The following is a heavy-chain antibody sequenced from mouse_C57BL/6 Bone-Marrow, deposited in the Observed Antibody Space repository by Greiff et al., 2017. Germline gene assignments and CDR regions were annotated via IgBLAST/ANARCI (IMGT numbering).Heavy chain of an antibody. V-gene: IGHV1-69*01. J-gene: IGHJ2*01. Sequence: QVQLQQPGAELVMPGASVKLSCKASGYTFTSYWMHWVKQRPGQGLEWIGEIDPSDSYTNYNQKFKGKSTLTVDKSSSTAYRQLSSLTSEDSAGYYCARMTTVVATVDYWGQGTTLTVSS. CDR2: IDPSDSYT. D-gene: IGHD1-1*01. CDR1: GYTFTSYW. CDR3: ARMTTVVATVDY.